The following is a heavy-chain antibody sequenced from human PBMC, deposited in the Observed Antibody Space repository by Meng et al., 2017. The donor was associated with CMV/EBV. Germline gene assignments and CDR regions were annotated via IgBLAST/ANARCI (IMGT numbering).Heavy chain of an antibody. Sequence: YYMHWVRQAPGQGLEWMGIINPSGGSTSYAQKFQGPVTMPRDTSTSTVYMELSSLRSEDTAVYYCARDSLMITFGGVIVIPNWFDPWGQGTLVTVSS. J-gene: IGHJ5*02. CDR2: INPSGGST. V-gene: IGHV1-46*01. CDR1: YY. CDR3: ARDSLMITFGGVIVIPNWFDP. D-gene: IGHD3-16*02.